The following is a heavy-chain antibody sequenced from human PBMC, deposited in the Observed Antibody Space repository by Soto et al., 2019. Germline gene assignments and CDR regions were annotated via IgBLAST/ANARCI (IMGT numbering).Heavy chain of an antibody. V-gene: IGHV1-2*02. J-gene: IGHJ6*02. CDR1: GYTFTGYY. Sequence: ASVKVSCKASGYTFTGYYMHWVRQAPGQGLEWMGWINPNSGGTNYAQKFQGRVTMTRDTSISTAYMELSRLRSDDTAVYYCASANYDILTGYEYYYYYGMDVWGQGTTVTVS. D-gene: IGHD3-9*01. CDR2: INPNSGGT. CDR3: ASANYDILTGYEYYYYYGMDV.